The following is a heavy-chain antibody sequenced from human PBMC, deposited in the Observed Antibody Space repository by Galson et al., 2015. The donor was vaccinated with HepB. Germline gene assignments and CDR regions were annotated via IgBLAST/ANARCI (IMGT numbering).Heavy chain of an antibody. D-gene: IGHD2-15*01. CDR1: GFTLSSYA. V-gene: IGHV3-30*04. CDR2: ISYDGSNK. Sequence: SLRLSCAASGFTLSSYAMHWVRQAPGKGLEWVAVISYDGSNKYYADSVKGRFTISRDNSKNTLYLQMNSLRAEDTAVYYCARDGVAATDYYYYGMDVWGQGTTVTVSS. J-gene: IGHJ6*02. CDR3: ARDGVAATDYYYYGMDV.